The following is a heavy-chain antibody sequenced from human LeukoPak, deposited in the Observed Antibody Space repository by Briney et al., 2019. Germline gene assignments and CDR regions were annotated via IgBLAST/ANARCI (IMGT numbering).Heavy chain of an antibody. CDR2: INTYNGKT. Sequence: GASVKVSCKASGYTLNKFGISWVRQAPGQGLEWLGWINTYNGKTKLGEKFQGRVTMTTDTSTSTVYMELTGLRTDDTAVYFCARDTPQHLKRFDYWGPGTLVTVSS. CDR1: GYTLNKFG. CDR3: ARDTPQHLKRFDY. J-gene: IGHJ4*02. V-gene: IGHV1-18*01. D-gene: IGHD6-13*01.